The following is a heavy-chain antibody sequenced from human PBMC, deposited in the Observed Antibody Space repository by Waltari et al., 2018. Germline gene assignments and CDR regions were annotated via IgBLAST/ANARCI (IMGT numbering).Heavy chain of an antibody. CDR3: ARQQWQQRYFDY. D-gene: IGHD2-8*01. Sequence: QVQLQQWGAGLLKPSETLSLTCAVYGGSCSGYYWSWIRQPPGKGLEWIGEINQSGSTNYNPTLKSRVTISVDTSKNQFSLKLSCVTAADTAVYYCARQQWQQRYFDYWGQGTLVTVSS. CDR2: INQSGST. V-gene: IGHV4-34*01. CDR1: GGSCSGYY. J-gene: IGHJ4*02.